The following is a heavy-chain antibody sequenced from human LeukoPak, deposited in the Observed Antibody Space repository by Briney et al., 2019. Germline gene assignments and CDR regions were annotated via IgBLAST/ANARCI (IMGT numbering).Heavy chain of an antibody. D-gene: IGHD2-15*01. V-gene: IGHV4-59*01. CDR3: ARNLEYCSSGSCSTGWIDP. CDR1: GGSISSSY. J-gene: IGHJ5*02. CDR2: IHHSGST. Sequence: SETLSLTCSVSGGSISSSYWSWTRQPPGKGLEWIGYIHHSGSTTYNLSFKSRVAIDTSKNQFSLKVNSVTAADTAVYYCARNLEYCSSGSCSTGWIDPWGQGRLVTVSS.